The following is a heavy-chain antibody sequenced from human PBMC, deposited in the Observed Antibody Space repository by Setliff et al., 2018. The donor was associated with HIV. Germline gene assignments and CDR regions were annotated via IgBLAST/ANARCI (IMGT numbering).Heavy chain of an antibody. CDR1: GFSLSNYW. CDR3: TRDFSESNGFALDY. Sequence: ETLSLSCAASGFSLSNYWIHWVRQAPGKGLVWVSRINSDGSSRRYADSVRGRFTISRDNAKNTLYLQMNSLRAEDTAVYYCTRDFSESNGFALDYWGQGTLVTVSS. J-gene: IGHJ4*02. D-gene: IGHD3-22*01. V-gene: IGHV3-74*01. CDR2: INSDGSSR.